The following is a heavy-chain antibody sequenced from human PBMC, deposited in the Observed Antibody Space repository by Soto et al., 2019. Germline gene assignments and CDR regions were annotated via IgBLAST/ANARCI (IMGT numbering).Heavy chain of an antibody. CDR2: IYPGDSDT. J-gene: IGHJ6*02. Sequence: GESLKISCKGSGYSFTSYWIGWVRQMPGKGLEWMGIIYPGDSDTRYSPSFRGQVTISADKSISTAYLQWSSLKASDTAMYYCARCPKDYDILTGYYWEGMDVWGQGTTVTVSS. V-gene: IGHV5-51*01. CDR3: ARCPKDYDILTGYYWEGMDV. CDR1: GYSFTSYW. D-gene: IGHD3-9*01.